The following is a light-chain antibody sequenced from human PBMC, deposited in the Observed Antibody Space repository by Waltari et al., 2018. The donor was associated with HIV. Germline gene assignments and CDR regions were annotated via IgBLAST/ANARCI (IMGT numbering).Light chain of an antibody. J-gene: IGKJ2*01. CDR1: FDVLYSSNNKNY. CDR2: WAS. Sequence: DIVMTQSPDDLTGSLGERVTINCKSSFDVLYSSNNKNYLAWYQQKPGQPPKLLIYWASTRESGVPERFSGSGSGTDFTLTISSLQAEDVAVYYCQQYYSTPYTFGQGTKLKI. V-gene: IGKV4-1*01. CDR3: QQYYSTPYT.